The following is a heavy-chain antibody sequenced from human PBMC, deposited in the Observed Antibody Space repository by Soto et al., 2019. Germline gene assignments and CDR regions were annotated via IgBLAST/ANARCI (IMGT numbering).Heavy chain of an antibody. D-gene: IGHD3-22*01. CDR1: GGTFSKYS. J-gene: IGHJ4*02. CDR3: ARDGTLYDSTGYYYLY. Sequence: HVQLVQSGAEVKKPGSSVKVSCKASGGTFSKYSISWVRQATGQGLEWMGGIIPMFGKANYAQKFQGRVTITEDESTSTGDMELRSLISEDTAVYYCARDGTLYDSTGYYYLYWGQGTLVTVSS. V-gene: IGHV1-69*01. CDR2: IIPMFGKA.